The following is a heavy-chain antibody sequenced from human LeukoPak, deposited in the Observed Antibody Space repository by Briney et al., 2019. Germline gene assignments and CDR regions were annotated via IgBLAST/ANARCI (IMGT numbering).Heavy chain of an antibody. CDR1: GFIFSNYR. CDR2: ISRGSYI. J-gene: IGHJ6*02. Sequence: GGSLRLSCAASGFIFSNYRINWVRRAPGKGLEWVSSISRGSYIYYADSVKGRFTISRDNAKNSLYLQMNSLRAEDTAVYYCARDGGGSGRNYYYGLDVWGQGTTVTVSS. D-gene: IGHD3-10*01. CDR3: ARDGGGSGRNYYYGLDV. V-gene: IGHV3-21*01.